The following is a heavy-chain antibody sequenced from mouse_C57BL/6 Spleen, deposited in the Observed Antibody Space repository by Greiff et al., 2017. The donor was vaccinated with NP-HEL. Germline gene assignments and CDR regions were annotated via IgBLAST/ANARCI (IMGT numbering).Heavy chain of an antibody. J-gene: IGHJ4*01. Sequence: QVQLQQPGAELVRPGSSVKLSCKASGYTFTSYWMHWVKQRPIQGLEWIGNIDPSDSETHYNQKFKDKATLTVDKSSSTAYMQLSSLTSEDSAVYYCARGGRTRNYAMDYWGKGTTVTVSS. CDR2: IDPSDSET. CDR1: GYTFTSYW. V-gene: IGHV1-52*01. CDR3: ARGGRTRNYAMDY.